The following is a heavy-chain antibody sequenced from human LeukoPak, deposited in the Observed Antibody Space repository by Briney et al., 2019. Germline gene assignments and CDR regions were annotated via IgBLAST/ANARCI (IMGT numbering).Heavy chain of an antibody. CDR3: ASGITIFGVPTGVDY. CDR1: GYTFTSYA. CDR2: INAGNGNT. Sequence: ASVKVSCKASGYTFTSYAMHWVRQAPGQRLEWMGWINAGNGNTKYSQKFQGRVTITRDTSASTAYMGLSSLRSEDTAVYYCASGITIFGVPTGVDYWGQGTLVTVSS. J-gene: IGHJ4*02. V-gene: IGHV1-3*01. D-gene: IGHD3-3*01.